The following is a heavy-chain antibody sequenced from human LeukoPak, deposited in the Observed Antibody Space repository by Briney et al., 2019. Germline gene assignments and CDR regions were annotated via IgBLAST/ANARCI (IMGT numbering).Heavy chain of an antibody. V-gene: IGHV3-30*04. CDR3: ARGLEEQWLTTDY. CDR2: ISYDGRNK. CDR1: GFTFSSYA. Sequence: GRSLRLSCVASGFTFSSYAMHWVRQAPGKGLEWVAVISYDGRNKYDADSVKGRFTISRDNSKNTLFLQMNSLRADDTAVYYCARGLEEQWLTTDYWGQGTLVTVSS. D-gene: IGHD6-19*01. J-gene: IGHJ4*02.